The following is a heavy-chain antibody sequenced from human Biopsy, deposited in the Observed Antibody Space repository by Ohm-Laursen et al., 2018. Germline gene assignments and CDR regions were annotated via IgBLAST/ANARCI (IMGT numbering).Heavy chain of an antibody. J-gene: IGHJ4*02. CDR1: GKTFSDYQ. Sequence: GTLSLTCTVFGKTFSDYQWSWIRQPPGKGLEWIGQINQAGTTNYNPSLKSRVSISADTSKYEFSLRLTSVTAADTAVYLCGNEVHGRDYWGLGAQVTVSS. CDR2: INQAGTT. CDR3: GNEVHGRDY. V-gene: IGHV4-34*08. D-gene: IGHD4-23*01.